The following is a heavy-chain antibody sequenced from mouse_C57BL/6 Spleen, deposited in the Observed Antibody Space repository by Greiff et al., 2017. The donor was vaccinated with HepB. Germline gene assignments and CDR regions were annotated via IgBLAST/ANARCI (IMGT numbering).Heavy chain of an antibody. J-gene: IGHJ1*03. CDR3: ARGGGDYDEGYFDV. CDR2: ISYDGSN. D-gene: IGHD2-4*01. Sequence: ESGPGLVKPSQSLSLTCSVTGYSITSGYYWNWIRQFPGNKLEWMGYISYDGSNNYNPSLKNRISITRDTSKNQFFLKLNSVTTEDTATYYCARGGGDYDEGYFDVWGTGTTVTVSS. V-gene: IGHV3-6*01. CDR1: GYSITSGYY.